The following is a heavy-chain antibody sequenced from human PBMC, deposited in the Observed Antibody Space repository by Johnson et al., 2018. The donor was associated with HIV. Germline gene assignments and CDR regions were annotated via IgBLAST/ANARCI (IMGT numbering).Heavy chain of an antibody. D-gene: IGHD1-26*01. Sequence: VQLVESGGGLVQPGGSLRLSCAASGFTFDDYGMNWVRQAPGKGLEWVSVIYSGGSTYYADSVKGRFTISRDNAKNSLYLQMNSLRAEDTAVYYCARDFRSVGANDAFDIWGQGTMVTVSS. CDR2: IYSGGST. CDR3: ARDFRSVGANDAFDI. J-gene: IGHJ3*02. V-gene: IGHV3-69-1*01. CDR1: GFTFDDYG.